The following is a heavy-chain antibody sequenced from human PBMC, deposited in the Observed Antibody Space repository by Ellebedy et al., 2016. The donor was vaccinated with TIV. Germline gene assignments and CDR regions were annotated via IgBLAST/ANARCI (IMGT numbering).Heavy chain of an antibody. J-gene: IGHJ4*02. V-gene: IGHV3-66*01. D-gene: IGHD3-22*01. CDR2: IYSGGST. Sequence: GESLKISCAASGFTVSSNYMSWVRQAPGKGLEWVSVIYSGGSTYYADSVKGRFTISRDNSKNTLYLQMNSLRAEDTAVYYCARTGDSSGWGVDYWGQGTLVTVAS. CDR3: ARTGDSSGWGVDY. CDR1: GFTVSSNY.